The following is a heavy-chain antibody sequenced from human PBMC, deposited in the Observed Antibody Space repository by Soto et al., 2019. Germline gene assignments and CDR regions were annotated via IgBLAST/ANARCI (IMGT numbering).Heavy chain of an antibody. CDR3: AREGFSGYEALDY. D-gene: IGHD5-12*01. V-gene: IGHV4-59*01. CDR1: AGPIRSYY. J-gene: IGHJ4*02. CDR2: IAYTGIT. Sequence: QVHLQESGPGLLKPSETLSLTCGVSAGPIRSYYLSWVRQAPGKGQEWIAYIAYTGITGYNPALKSRDTISGDTSPNLFSRNMTAVTAADTAVYYCAREGFSGYEALDYWGQGILVTLSS.